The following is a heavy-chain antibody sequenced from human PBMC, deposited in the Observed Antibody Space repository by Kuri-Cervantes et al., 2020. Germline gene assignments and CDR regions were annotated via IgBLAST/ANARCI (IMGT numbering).Heavy chain of an antibody. CDR3: ATNRGIAVAGSPEFDY. Sequence: SVKVSCKASGGTFSSYAISWVRQASGQGLEWMGGIIPIFGTANYAQKFQGRVTITADESTSTAYMELSSLRSEDTAVYYCATNRGIAVAGSPEFDYWGQGTLVTVSS. CDR2: IIPIFGTA. CDR1: GGTFSSYA. V-gene: IGHV1-69*13. D-gene: IGHD6-19*01. J-gene: IGHJ4*02.